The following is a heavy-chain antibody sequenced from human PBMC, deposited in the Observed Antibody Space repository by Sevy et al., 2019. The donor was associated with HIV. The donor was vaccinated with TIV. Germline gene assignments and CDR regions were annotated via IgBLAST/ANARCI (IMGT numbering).Heavy chain of an antibody. J-gene: IGHJ4*02. D-gene: IGHD5-18*01. Sequence: GGSLRLSCAASGFTVSTYAINWVRQAPGEGLEWVSAITGGGDSTYYADSVKGRFTISRDNSNNVVYLQMNSLRAEDTAVYYCAAGDTSMVTDLDYWGQGTLVTVSS. V-gene: IGHV3-23*01. CDR3: AAGDTSMVTDLDY. CDR2: ITGGGDST. CDR1: GFTVSTYA.